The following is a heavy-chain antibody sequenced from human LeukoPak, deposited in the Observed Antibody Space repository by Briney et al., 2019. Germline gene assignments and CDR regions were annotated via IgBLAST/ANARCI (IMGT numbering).Heavy chain of an antibody. J-gene: IGHJ6*02. CDR1: GGTFSSYA. CDR2: IIPILGIA. V-gene: IGHV1-69*04. D-gene: IGHD3-9*01. Sequence: SVKVSRKASGGTFSSYAISWVRQAPGQGLEWMGRIIPILGIANCAQKFQGRVTITAYKSTSTAYMELSSLRSEDTAVYYCARASKLRYFDPYGMDVWGQGTTVTVSS. CDR3: ARASKLRYFDPYGMDV.